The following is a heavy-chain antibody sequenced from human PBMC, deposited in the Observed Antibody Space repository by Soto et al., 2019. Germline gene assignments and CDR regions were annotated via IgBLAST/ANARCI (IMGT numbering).Heavy chain of an antibody. CDR3: ARYWSGGSCLYYYYYYGMDV. Sequence: QVQLVQSGAEVKKPGSSVKVSCKASGGTFSSYAISWVRQAPGQGLEWMGGIIPIFGTANYAQKFQGRVTITADESTSTDYMELSSLRSEDTAVDYCARYWSGGSCLYYYYYYGMDVWGQGTTVTGSS. CDR2: IIPIFGTA. V-gene: IGHV1-69*01. J-gene: IGHJ6*02. D-gene: IGHD2-15*01. CDR1: GGTFSSYA.